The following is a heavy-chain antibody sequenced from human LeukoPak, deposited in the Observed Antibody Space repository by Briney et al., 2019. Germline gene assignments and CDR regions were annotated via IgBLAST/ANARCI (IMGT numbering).Heavy chain of an antibody. D-gene: IGHD3-22*01. V-gene: IGHV3-23*01. J-gene: IGHJ4*02. Sequence: PGGSLRLSCAASGFTLSSYAMSWVRQGPGKGLEWVSAISVSGNTYHADSVKGRFTIDRDNSKNTVYLQMNSLRPDDTAIYFCARQESRNYYYEGLDYWGQGNLVTVSS. CDR2: ISVSGNT. CDR1: GFTLSSYA. CDR3: ARQESRNYYYEGLDY.